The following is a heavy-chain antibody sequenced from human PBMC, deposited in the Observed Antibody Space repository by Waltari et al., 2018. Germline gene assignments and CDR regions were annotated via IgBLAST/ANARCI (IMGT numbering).Heavy chain of an antibody. CDR1: GYTFTSYY. CDR3: ARGSCSGGSCYSSYYYYGMDV. D-gene: IGHD2-15*01. Sequence: QVQLVQSGAEVKKPGASVKVSCKASGYTFTSYYMHWVRQAPGQGLEWMGIIDRLGGRTSYAQKFQGRVTMTRDTSTSTVYMELSSLRSEDTAVYYCARGSCSGGSCYSSYYYYGMDVWGQGTTVTVSS. CDR2: IDRLGGRT. J-gene: IGHJ6*02. V-gene: IGHV1-46*01.